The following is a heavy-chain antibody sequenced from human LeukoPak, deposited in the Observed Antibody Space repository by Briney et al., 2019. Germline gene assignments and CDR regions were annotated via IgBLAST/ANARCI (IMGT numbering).Heavy chain of an antibody. J-gene: IGHJ4*02. V-gene: IGHV3-7*03. CDR3: AKAAAAPGFDF. CDR2: IKQDGSEK. D-gene: IGHD6-13*01. Sequence: GGSLRLSCAASGFTFSSYWMSWVRQAPGKGLEWVANIKQDGSEKYYVDSVKGRFTISRDNSKNTIYLQMNSLRAEDTALYYCAKAAAAPGFDFWGQGTLVTVSS. CDR1: GFTFSSYW.